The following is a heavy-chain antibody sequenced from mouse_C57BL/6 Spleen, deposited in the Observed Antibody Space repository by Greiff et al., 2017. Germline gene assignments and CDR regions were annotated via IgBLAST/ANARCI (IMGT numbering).Heavy chain of an antibody. V-gene: IGHV1-82*01. D-gene: IGHD1-1*01. Sequence: VKLQESGPELVKPGASVKISCKASGYAFSSSWMNWVKQRPGKGLEWIGRIYPGDGDTNYNGKFKGKATLTADKSSSTAYMQLSSLTSEDSAVYFCARERRSYEYFDVWGTGTTVTVSS. J-gene: IGHJ1*03. CDR2: IYPGDGDT. CDR1: GYAFSSSW. CDR3: ARERRSYEYFDV.